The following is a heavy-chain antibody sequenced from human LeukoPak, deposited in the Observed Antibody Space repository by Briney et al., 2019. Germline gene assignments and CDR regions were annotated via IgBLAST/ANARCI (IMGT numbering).Heavy chain of an antibody. D-gene: IGHD5-12*01. CDR2: ISTSTSVT. J-gene: IGHJ6*02. CDR3: AKDRVAHYYYYGMDV. Sequence: PGGSLRLSCAASGFTFSTYNMDWVRQAPGKGLEWVSFISTSTSVTQYADSVKGPFTISRDNAKNSLYLQMNSLRAEDTAVYYCAKDRVAHYYYYGMDVWGQGTTVTVSS. V-gene: IGHV3-48*04. CDR1: GFTFSTYN.